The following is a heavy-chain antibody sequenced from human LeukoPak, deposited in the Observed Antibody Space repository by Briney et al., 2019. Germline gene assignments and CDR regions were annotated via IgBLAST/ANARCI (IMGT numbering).Heavy chain of an antibody. Sequence: GGSLRLSCAASGFTFTSYAMSWVRQAPGKGLEWVSSVSGGGDGTYYADSVKGRFTISRDNSKKTLDLHMDSLRAENTAVYYCAKERLGRNDGDYAVDYWGQGTMVTVSS. CDR1: GFTFTSYA. D-gene: IGHD4-17*01. CDR2: VSGGGDGT. V-gene: IGHV3-23*01. CDR3: AKERLGRNDGDYAVDY. J-gene: IGHJ4*02.